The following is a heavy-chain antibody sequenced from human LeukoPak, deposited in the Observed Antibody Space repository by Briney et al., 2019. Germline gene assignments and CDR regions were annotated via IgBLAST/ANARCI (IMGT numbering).Heavy chain of an antibody. CDR2: IWYDGSKQ. V-gene: IGHV3-33*01. D-gene: IGHD3-10*01. J-gene: IGHJ4*02. CDR1: GFTFNSYG. CDR3: AREIWFGESRSYCDY. Sequence: GGSLRLSCAASGFTFNSYGMHWVRQAPGKGLEWEAAIWYDGSKQYYADSVKGRFTISRDNSKNTLNLQMNSLGGEDTAVYYCAREIWFGESRSYCDYWGQGTLVTVSS.